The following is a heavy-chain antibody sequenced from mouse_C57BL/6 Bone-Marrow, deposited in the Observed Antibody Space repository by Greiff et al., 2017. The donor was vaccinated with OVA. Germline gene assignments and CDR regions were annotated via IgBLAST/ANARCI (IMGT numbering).Heavy chain of an antibody. J-gene: IGHJ2*01. CDR3: ARDTEPFDY. CDR1: GFTFSSYA. V-gene: IGHV5-4*01. CDR2: ISDGGSYT. Sequence: EVKLMESGGGLVKPGGSLKLSCAASGFTFSSYAMSWVRQTPEKRLEWVATISDGGSYTYYPDNVKGRFTISRDNAKNNLYLQMSHLKSEDTAMYYCARDTEPFDYWGQGTTLTVSS.